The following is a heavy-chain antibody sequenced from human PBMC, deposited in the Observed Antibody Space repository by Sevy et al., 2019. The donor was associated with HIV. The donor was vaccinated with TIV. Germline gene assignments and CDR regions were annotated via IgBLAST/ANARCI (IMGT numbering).Heavy chain of an antibody. V-gene: IGHV1-18*04. CDR1: GYTFTDSG. D-gene: IGHD6-13*01. CDR3: ARAPVGYRGNWPTSHFDH. J-gene: IGHJ4*02. Sequence: ASVKVSCKASGYTFTDSGVSWVRQAPGQGLEWMGWISAYNGNTNYPQKFQGRVTMTTDSSTNTAYMELRSLRSDDTGVSYCARAPVGYRGNWPTSHFDHWGQGTLVTVSS. CDR2: ISAYNGNT.